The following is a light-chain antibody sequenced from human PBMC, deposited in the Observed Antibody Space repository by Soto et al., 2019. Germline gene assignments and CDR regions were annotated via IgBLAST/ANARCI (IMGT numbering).Light chain of an antibody. CDR2: AAS. Sequence: EIVLTQSPGALCLSPGERATLSCRASQSVSSTSLAWYQQKPGQAPRLLIYAASSRATGIPDRFTGSGSGTDFALTISRLEPEDFAVYFCQQHGSSPLTFGGGTTGDIK. CDR1: QSVSSTS. V-gene: IGKV3-20*01. J-gene: IGKJ4*01. CDR3: QQHGSSPLT.